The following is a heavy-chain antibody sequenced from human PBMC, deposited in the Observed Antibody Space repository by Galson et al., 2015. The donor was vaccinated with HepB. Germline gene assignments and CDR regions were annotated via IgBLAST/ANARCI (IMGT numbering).Heavy chain of an antibody. Sequence: QSGAEVKKPGESLKISCKASGYSFRNYWIGWVRQMPGKGLQCMEIIYPGDSETRYSPSFQGQVTISADKSINTAYLQWRSLKASDTAMYYCARLGHEGYHYYGMDVWGQGTTVTVSS. CDR2: IYPGDSET. V-gene: IGHV5-51*01. J-gene: IGHJ6*02. CDR1: GYSFRNYW. D-gene: IGHD2-2*01. CDR3: ARLGHEGYHYYGMDV.